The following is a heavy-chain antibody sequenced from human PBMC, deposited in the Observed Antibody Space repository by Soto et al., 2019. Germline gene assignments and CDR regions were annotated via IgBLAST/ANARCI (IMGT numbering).Heavy chain of an antibody. CDR2: IKQDESEK. CDR1: GLTFTDYW. J-gene: IGHJ4*02. Sequence: AGGSLRLSCVTYGLTFTDYWMSWVRQAPGKGLEWVANIKQDESEKNYLDSVKGRFIISRDNAKNSLYLQMNSLRAEDTAVYYCASDRFRGTYYLRGVTYFFEEWGQGAPVTVSS. V-gene: IGHV3-7*03. D-gene: IGHD1-26*01. CDR3: ASDRFRGTYYLRGVTYFFEE.